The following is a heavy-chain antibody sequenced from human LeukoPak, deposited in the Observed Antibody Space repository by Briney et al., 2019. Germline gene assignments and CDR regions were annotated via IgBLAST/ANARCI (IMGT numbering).Heavy chain of an antibody. CDR1: GFSFNSFG. V-gene: IGHV3-30*03. Sequence: GGSLRLSCAASGFSFNSFGMNWVRQAPGRGLEWVAIISYDGSVEFYADSVKGRFTISRDNAKNSLYLQMNSLRAEDTAVYYCARPSLVSVHYWGQGTLVTVSS. CDR3: ARPSLVSVHY. D-gene: IGHD6-6*01. CDR2: ISYDGSVE. J-gene: IGHJ4*02.